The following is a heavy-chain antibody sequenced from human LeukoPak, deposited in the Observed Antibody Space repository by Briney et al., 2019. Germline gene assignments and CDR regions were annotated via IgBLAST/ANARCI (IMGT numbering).Heavy chain of an antibody. CDR2: INTNTGNP. J-gene: IGHJ4*02. CDR1: GYTFTSYA. V-gene: IGHV7-4-1*02. Sequence: ASVKVSCKASGYTFTSYAMNWVRQAPGQGLEWMGWINTNTGNPTYAQGFTGRFVFSLDTSVSTAYLQISSLKAEDIAVYYCAREGGLYSSSSSWGLFDYWGQGTLVTVSS. D-gene: IGHD6-6*01. CDR3: AREGGLYSSSSSWGLFDY.